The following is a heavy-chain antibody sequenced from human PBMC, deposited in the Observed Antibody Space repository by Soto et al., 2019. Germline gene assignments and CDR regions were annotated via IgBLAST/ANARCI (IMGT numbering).Heavy chain of an antibody. CDR2: IYYTGYT. CDR1: GGPISSSSFY. J-gene: IGHJ2*01. Sequence: SDTLSLTCTVSGGPISSSSFYWGWIRQAPGKRLEWIATIYYTGYTYHNPAIKSHVNISVDTSKDQFSLKLTSVTAADTALYYCARSAIATHWFFDLWGRGTLVT. D-gene: IGHD5-18*01. CDR3: ARSAIATHWFFDL. V-gene: IGHV4-39*01.